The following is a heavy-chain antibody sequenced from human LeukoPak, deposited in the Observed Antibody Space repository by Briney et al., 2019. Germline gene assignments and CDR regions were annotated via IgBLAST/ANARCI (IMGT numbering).Heavy chain of an antibody. D-gene: IGHD4-17*01. Sequence: SSYEMNWVHQPPGKGLEWIGSIYYSGSTYYNPSLKSRVTISVDTSKNQFSLKLSSVTAADTAVYYCAREATVTTWRVDWFDPWGQGTLVTVSS. V-gene: IGHV4-39*07. CDR1: SSYE. CDR3: AREATVTTWRVDWFDP. CDR2: IYYSGST. J-gene: IGHJ5*02.